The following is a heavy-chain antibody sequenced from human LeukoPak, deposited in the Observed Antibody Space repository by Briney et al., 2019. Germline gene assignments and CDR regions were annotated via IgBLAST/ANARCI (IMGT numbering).Heavy chain of an antibody. Sequence: GGSLRLSCAASGFTVSSNYMSWVRQAPGKGLEWVSVIYSGGRTYYADSVKGRFTISRDNSKNTVYLQMNRLRPEDAAVYYCAKAPVTTCRGAYCYPFDYWGQGTLVTVSS. V-gene: IGHV3-66*01. CDR2: IYSGGRT. D-gene: IGHD2-21*01. J-gene: IGHJ4*02. CDR3: AKAPVTTCRGAYCYPFDY. CDR1: GFTVSSNY.